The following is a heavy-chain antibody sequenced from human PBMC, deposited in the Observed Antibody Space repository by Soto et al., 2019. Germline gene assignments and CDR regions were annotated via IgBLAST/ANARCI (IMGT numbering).Heavy chain of an antibody. J-gene: IGHJ4*02. CDR1: GSTFNNFA. CDR2: IVVISNTA. V-gene: IGHV1-69*06. D-gene: IGHD1-26*01. Sequence: QVVLLQSGAEVKEPGSSVRVSCQVSGSTFNNFAFSWVRQAPGHGPECMGGIVVISNTAEYSQRFQGRVTITADTATNPLYLELGSLTVEDTAVYYCARAIKRWEVNYYFDFWGQGTLVTVSS. CDR3: ARAIKRWEVNYYFDF.